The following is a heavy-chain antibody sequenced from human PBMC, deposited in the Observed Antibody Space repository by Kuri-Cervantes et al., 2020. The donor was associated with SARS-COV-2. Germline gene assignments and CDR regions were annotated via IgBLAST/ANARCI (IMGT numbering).Heavy chain of an antibody. CDR1: GFTFSSYS. CDR2: ISSSSSYI. Sequence: GESLKISCAASGFTFSSYSMNWVRQAPGKGLEWVSSISSSSSYIYYADSVKGRFTISRDNSKNTLYLQMNSLRAEDTAVYYCARAPDDSSGVFDYWGQGTLVTVSS. CDR3: ARAPDDSSGVFDY. J-gene: IGHJ4*02. V-gene: IGHV3-21*01. D-gene: IGHD3-22*01.